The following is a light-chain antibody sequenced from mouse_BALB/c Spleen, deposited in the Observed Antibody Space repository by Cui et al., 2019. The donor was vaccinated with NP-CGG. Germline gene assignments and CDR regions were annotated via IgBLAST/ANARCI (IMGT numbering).Light chain of an antibody. J-gene: IGLJ1*01. CDR3: ALWYSNHWV. V-gene: IGLV1*01. CDR2: GTN. CDR1: TGAVTTSNY. Sequence: QAVVTKESALSKSRGETITLTCRSSTGAVTTSNYANWVQEKPDHLFTGLIGGTNDRAPGVPARFSGSLIGDKAALTITGAQTEDEAIYFCALWYSNHWVFGGGTKLTVL.